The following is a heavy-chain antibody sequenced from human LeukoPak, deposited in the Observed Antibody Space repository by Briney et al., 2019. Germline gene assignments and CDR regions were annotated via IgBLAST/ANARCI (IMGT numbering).Heavy chain of an antibody. CDR2: ISAYNGNT. V-gene: IGHV1-18*01. J-gene: IGHJ6*03. CDR1: GYTFTSYD. Sequence: ASVKVSCKASGYTFTSYDINWVRQAPGQGLEWMGWISAYNGNTNYAQKLQGRVTMTTDTSTSSAYMELRSLRSDDTAVYYCARWGASSSSSKNMDYYYYMDVWGKGTTVTVSS. D-gene: IGHD6-6*01. CDR3: ARWGASSSSSKNMDYYYYMDV.